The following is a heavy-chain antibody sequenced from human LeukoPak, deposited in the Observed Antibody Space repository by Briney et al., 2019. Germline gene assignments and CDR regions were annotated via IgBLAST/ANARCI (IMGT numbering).Heavy chain of an antibody. Sequence: EASVKVSCKASGDTFIPYTFSWVRQAPGQWLEWIGRIIPSLDVANYAHKFQGRVTLSVDRDTATTYMEVTSLRSEDTAVYYCARGLPHHGRIAAAGTFRVNWFDPWGQGTLVTVSS. CDR1: GDTFIPYT. V-gene: IGHV1-69*02. CDR3: ARGLPHHGRIAAAGTFRVNWFDP. D-gene: IGHD6-13*01. J-gene: IGHJ5*02. CDR2: IIPSLDVA.